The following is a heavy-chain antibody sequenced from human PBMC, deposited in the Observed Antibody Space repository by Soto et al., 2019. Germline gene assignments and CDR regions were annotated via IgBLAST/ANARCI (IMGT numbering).Heavy chain of an antibody. CDR2: IYYIGIT. CDR1: GDSVSSVSDY. D-gene: IGHD2-15*01. Sequence: SETLSLTCTVSGDSVSSVSDYWRWLRQPPGKGLEWIGFIYYIGITNYNPSLKRRVTISLDTSKNRVSLKRSSVTAEETALNHCARGYRSGGNTEIVYGTQGTVVAVSS. J-gene: IGHJ4*02. V-gene: IGHV4-61*01. CDR3: ARGYRSGGNTEIVY.